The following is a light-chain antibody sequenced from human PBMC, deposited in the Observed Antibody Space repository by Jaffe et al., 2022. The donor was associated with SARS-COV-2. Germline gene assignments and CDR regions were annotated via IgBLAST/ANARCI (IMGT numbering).Light chain of an antibody. V-gene: IGLV4-69*01. Sequence: QPVLTQSPSASASLGASVKLTCTLSSGHSSYAVAWHQQQPEKGPRYLMKLNSDGSHNKGDGIPDRFSGSSSGAERYLTISSLQSEDEADYYCQTWGYGIVVFGGGTKVTVL. J-gene: IGLJ2*01. CDR2: LNSDGSH. CDR3: QTWGYGIVV. CDR1: SGHSSYA.